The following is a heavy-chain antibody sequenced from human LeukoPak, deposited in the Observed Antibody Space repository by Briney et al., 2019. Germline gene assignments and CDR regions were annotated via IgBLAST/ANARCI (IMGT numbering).Heavy chain of an antibody. CDR2: IYHSGST. D-gene: IGHD3-3*01. CDR3: ASGTKYDFWSGYPPDYYGMDV. CDR1: GYSITSSSW. Sequence: SETLSLTCAVSGYSITSSSWWGWIRQPPGKGLEWIGYIYHSGSTYYNPSLKSRVTISVDRSKNQFSLKLSSVTAADTAVYYCASGTKYDFWSGYPPDYYGMDVWGQGTTVTVSS. V-gene: IGHV4-28*01. J-gene: IGHJ6*02.